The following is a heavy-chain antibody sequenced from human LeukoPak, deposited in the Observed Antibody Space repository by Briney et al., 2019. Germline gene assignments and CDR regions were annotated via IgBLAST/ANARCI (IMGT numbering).Heavy chain of an antibody. D-gene: IGHD3-3*01. CDR3: ARVGYYDFWSGYFGPRENYYYYYMDV. V-gene: IGHV1-18*01. CDR2: ISAYNGNT. Sequence: GASVKVSCKASGYTFTSYGISWLRQAPGQGLEWMGWISAYNGNTNYAQKLQGRVTMTTDTSTSTAYMELRSLRSDDTAVYYCARVGYYDFWSGYFGPRENYYYYYMDVWGKGTTVTVSS. CDR1: GYTFTSYG. J-gene: IGHJ6*03.